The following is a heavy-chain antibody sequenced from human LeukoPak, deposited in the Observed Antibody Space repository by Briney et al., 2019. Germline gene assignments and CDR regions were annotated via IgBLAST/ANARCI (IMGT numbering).Heavy chain of an antibody. CDR3: TIATTGTAYDY. V-gene: IGHV5-51*01. J-gene: IGHJ4*02. D-gene: IGHD3-9*01. CDR1: GYSFTSYW. CDR2: IHPANSET. Sequence: HGESLKTSCKGPGYSFTSYWIGWVRQMPGKGLEWMGFIHPANSETRYSPSFQGQVPISADKSINTAYLQWSSLKASDTAIYYCTIATTGTAYDYWGQGTLVTVSS.